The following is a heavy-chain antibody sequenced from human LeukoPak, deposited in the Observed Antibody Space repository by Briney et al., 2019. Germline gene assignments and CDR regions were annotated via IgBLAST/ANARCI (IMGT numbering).Heavy chain of an antibody. D-gene: IGHD3-10*01. Sequence: GGSLRLSCAASGFTFSSYAMSWVRQAPGEGLEWVSAISGSGGSTYYADSVKGQFTISRDNSKNTLYLQMNSLRAEDTAVYYCAKKGGVLLWFGELPYYFDYWGQGTLVTVSS. CDR1: GFTFSSYA. CDR2: ISGSGGST. J-gene: IGHJ4*02. CDR3: AKKGGVLLWFGELPYYFDY. V-gene: IGHV3-23*01.